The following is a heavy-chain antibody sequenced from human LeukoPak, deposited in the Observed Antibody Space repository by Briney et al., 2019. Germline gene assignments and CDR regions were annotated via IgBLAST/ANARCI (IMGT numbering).Heavy chain of an antibody. CDR1: GYTFTSYG. D-gene: IGHD6-19*01. V-gene: IGHV1-2*02. J-gene: IGHJ4*02. CDR2: INPNSGVT. CDR3: ARGQQWLEAFDY. Sequence: ASVKVSCKASGYTFTSYGISWVRQAPGQGLEWMGWINPNSGVTHYPQKFQGRVTMTRDTSIRTAYMEVSSLRSDDTAVYYCARGQQWLEAFDYWGLGTLVTVSS.